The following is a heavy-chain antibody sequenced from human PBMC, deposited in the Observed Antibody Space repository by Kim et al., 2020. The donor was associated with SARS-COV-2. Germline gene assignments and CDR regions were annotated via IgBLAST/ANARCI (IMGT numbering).Heavy chain of an antibody. V-gene: IGHV4-4*07. CDR1: GGSISNYF. CDR2: FPASPSP. D-gene: IGHD5-18*01. J-gene: IGHJ4*02. CDR3: PGAVPDTPAFGY. Sequence: SETLSLTCTVSGGSISNYFWSWIRQPAGKGLEWIGLFPASPSPNSNPPPKGQVPFPVDPSKNQFSLGMTSGTAADPAVFYCPGAVPDTPAFGYWAQGSLV.